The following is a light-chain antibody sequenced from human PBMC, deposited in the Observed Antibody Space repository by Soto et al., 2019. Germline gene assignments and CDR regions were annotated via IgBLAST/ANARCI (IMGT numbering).Light chain of an antibody. CDR1: QTVRNNY. J-gene: IGKJ1*01. CDR3: QQYVRSPWT. CDR2: DAS. Sequence: EFVLTQSPGTLSLSPGERATLSFRASQTVRNNYLAWYQQKPGQAPRLLIYDASSRATGIPDRFSGGGSGTDFTLTISRLEPEDFAVYYCQQYVRSPWTFGQGTKVDIK. V-gene: IGKV3-20*01.